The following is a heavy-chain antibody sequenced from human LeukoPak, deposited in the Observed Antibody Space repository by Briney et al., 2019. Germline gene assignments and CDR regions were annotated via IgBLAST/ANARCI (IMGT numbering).Heavy chain of an antibody. CDR1: GFTFSSYG. CDR3: ARDLMGIAYRGASYY. D-gene: IGHD6-13*01. J-gene: IGHJ4*02. Sequence: PGGTLRLSCAASGFTFSSYGMSWVRQAPGKGLEWVSYISSSGSTIYYADSVKGRFTISRDNAKNSLYLQMNSLRAEDTAVYYCARDLMGIAYRGASYYWGQGTLVTVSS. V-gene: IGHV3-48*04. CDR2: ISSSGSTI.